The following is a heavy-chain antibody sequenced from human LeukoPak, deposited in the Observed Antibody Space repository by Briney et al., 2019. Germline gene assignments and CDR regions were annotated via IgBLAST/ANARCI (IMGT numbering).Heavy chain of an antibody. J-gene: IGHJ4*02. V-gene: IGHV3-30-3*01. D-gene: IGHD1-26*01. Sequence: GGSLRLSCAVSGFTFRNYAIHWVRQAPGKGLEWMAFISYDGNVKYYADSVKGRFTISRDNSRNTLDLQMNSLRPEDTAIYYCARDLSEKYSTDYWGQGTLVTVSS. CDR2: ISYDGNVK. CDR3: ARDLSEKYSTDY. CDR1: GFTFRNYA.